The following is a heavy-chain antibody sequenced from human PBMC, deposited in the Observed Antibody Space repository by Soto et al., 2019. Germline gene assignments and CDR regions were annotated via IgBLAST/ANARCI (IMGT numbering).Heavy chain of an antibody. V-gene: IGHV1-18*01. Sequence: QVQLVQSGAEVKKPGASVEVSCKASGYTFTSYGISWVRQAPGQGLEWMGWISAYNGNTNYAQKLQGRVTRTTDTSTSTAYMELRSLRSDDTAVYYCARPALGGYSYGPLDYWGQGTLVTVSS. CDR3: ARPALGGYSYGPLDY. J-gene: IGHJ4*02. CDR2: ISAYNGNT. D-gene: IGHD5-18*01. CDR1: GYTFTSYG.